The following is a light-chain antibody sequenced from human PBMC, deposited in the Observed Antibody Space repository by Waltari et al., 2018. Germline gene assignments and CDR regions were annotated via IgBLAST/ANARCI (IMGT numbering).Light chain of an antibody. J-gene: IGLJ2*01. CDR1: SPNIGSKT. V-gene: IGLV1-44*01. CDR3: AAWDDSLKTVI. Sequence: QSVLTQPPSASGTPGQRVTISYSGSSPNIGSKTVTWYQHLPGTAPKLLIYSNNQRPSGVPDRFSGSKSGTSASLAISGLQSEDEADYYCAAWDDSLKTVIFGGGTKLTVL. CDR2: SNN.